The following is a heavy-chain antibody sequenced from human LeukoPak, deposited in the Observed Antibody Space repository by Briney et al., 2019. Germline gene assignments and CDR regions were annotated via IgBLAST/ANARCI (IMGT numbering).Heavy chain of an antibody. CDR3: ASLEANIFYGGMEYFQD. CDR2: IYYSRST. J-gene: IGHJ1*01. D-gene: IGHD4-23*01. CDR1: GGSITTNNYC. V-gene: IGHV4-39*07. Sequence: SETLSLTCTVSGGSITTNNYCWGWVRPPPGMELEWIGSIYYSRSTYYNPSLRSRVTISLDTSKNQFSLKLSSATASDTAMYYCASLEANIFYGGMEYFQDWGQSTLVTVSS.